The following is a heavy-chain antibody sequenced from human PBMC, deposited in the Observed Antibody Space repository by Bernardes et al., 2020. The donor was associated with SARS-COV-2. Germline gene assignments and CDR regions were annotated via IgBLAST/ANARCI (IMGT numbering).Heavy chain of an antibody. V-gene: IGHV3-23*01. CDR1: GFIFIRNA. Sequence: SLRLSCAASGFIFIRNAMTWVRHAPGKGLEWVSGISGSGGSTYYADSVKGRFTISRDNSNNTLYLEMNSLKADDTAIYFCAKCIQGSYAMDVWGQGTTVTVSS. CDR3: AKCIQGSYAMDV. D-gene: IGHD5-18*01. CDR2: ISGSGGST. J-gene: IGHJ6*02.